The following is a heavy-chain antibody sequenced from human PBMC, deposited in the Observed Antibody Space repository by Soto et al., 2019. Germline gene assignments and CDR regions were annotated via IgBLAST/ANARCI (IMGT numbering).Heavy chain of an antibody. D-gene: IGHD6-13*01. CDR2: IYPGDSDT. V-gene: IGHV5-51*01. CDR1: GYSFTSYW. Sequence: GESLKISCKGSGYSFTSYWIGWVRQMPGKGLEWMGIIYPGDSDTRYSPSFQGQVTISADKSISTAYLQWSSLKASDTAMYYCARHLSGPIAAAGALDAFDIWGQGTMVTVSS. CDR3: ARHLSGPIAAAGALDAFDI. J-gene: IGHJ3*02.